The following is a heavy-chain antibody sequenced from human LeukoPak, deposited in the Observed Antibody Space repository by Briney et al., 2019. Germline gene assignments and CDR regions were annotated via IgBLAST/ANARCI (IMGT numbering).Heavy chain of an antibody. V-gene: IGHV4-59*08. D-gene: IGHD7-27*01. CDR3: ARFKDFWGDHHNSVGFDY. Sequence: KPSETLSLTCTVSGASITSYYWSRIRQSPGKGLEWLGYIHHSGAANYNPSLQSRVTTSVAVSKGQFSLRLTSMTATDTALYYCARFKDFWGDHHNSVGFDYWGPGILVTVSS. CDR2: IHHSGAA. CDR1: GASITSYY. J-gene: IGHJ4*02.